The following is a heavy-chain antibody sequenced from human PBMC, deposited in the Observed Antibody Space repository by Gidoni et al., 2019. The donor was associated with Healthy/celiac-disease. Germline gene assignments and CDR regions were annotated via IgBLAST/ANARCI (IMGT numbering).Heavy chain of an antibody. V-gene: IGHV3-33*01. CDR3: ARERTYYYYYGMDV. CDR2: IWYDGSNK. CDR1: GFTFSSYG. J-gene: IGHJ6*02. Sequence: QVQLVESGGGVVQPGRSLRLSCAASGFTFSSYGMHWVRQAPGKGLEWVAVIWYDGSNKYYEDSVKGRFTISRDNSKNTLYLQMNSLRAEDTAVYYCARERTYYYYYGMDVWGQGTTVTVSS.